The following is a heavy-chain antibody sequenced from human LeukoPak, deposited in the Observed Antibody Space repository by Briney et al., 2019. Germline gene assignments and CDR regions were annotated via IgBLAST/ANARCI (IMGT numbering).Heavy chain of an antibody. CDR2: VFESGMT. J-gene: IGHJ4*02. V-gene: IGHV4-39*01. D-gene: IGHD2-8*02. CDR1: GGSISSTRYY. Sequence: SETLSLTCTVSGGSISSTRYYWGWIRQPPGKGLEWIGSVFESGMTYYNPSLKSRVTISVDTSKNQFSLRVSSVTAADTAVYYCARLYWDFDFWGQGTLVTVCS. CDR3: ARLYWDFDF.